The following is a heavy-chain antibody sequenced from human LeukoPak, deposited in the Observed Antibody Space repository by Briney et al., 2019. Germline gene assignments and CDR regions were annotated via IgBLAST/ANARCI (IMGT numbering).Heavy chain of an antibody. Sequence: SETLSLTCTVSGGSITSSNYYWGWIRQPPGKGLEWIGSISDSGGTYYNPSLKSRITISVDTSKNQFSLKLSSVTAADTALYDCARLNVRPAMIRGVLDYWGQGTLVTVSS. CDR3: ARLNVRPAMIRGVLDY. CDR1: GGSITSSNYY. V-gene: IGHV4-39*07. J-gene: IGHJ4*02. D-gene: IGHD3-10*01. CDR2: ISDSGGT.